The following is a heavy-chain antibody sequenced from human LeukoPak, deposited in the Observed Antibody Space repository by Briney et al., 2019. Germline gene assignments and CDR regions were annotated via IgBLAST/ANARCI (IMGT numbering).Heavy chain of an antibody. D-gene: IGHD5-12*01. J-gene: IGHJ4*02. CDR3: ARAPWPPYYFDY. Sequence: SETLSLTCAVYGRSFSGYYWSWIRQPPGKGLEWIGEINHSGRTNYNPSLKSRVTISVETSKNQFSLNLSSVTAADTAVYYCARAPWPPYYFDYWGQGTLVTVSS. V-gene: IGHV4-34*01. CDR1: GRSFSGYY. CDR2: INHSGRT.